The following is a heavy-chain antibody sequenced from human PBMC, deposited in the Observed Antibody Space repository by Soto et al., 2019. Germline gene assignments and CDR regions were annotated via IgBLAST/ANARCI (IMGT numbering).Heavy chain of an antibody. Sequence: GASVKVSCKASGYTFTSYGISWVRQAPGQGLEWMGWISAYNGNTNYAQKLQGRVTMTTDTSTSTAYMELRSLRSDDTAVYYCARGGGITIFGVVITHFDYWGQGTLVTVSS. CDR3: ARGGGITIFGVVITHFDY. CDR2: ISAYNGNT. CDR1: GYTFTSYG. D-gene: IGHD3-3*01. V-gene: IGHV1-18*01. J-gene: IGHJ4*02.